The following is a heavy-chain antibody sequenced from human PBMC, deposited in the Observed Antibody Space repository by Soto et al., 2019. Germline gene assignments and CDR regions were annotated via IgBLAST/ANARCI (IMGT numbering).Heavy chain of an antibody. CDR2: ICSNDEK. D-gene: IGHD3-10*01. Sequence: QVTLKESGPVLVKPTETLTLPCTVSGFSLSNARMGVSWIRQPPGKALEWLAHICSNDEKSYSTSLKSRLTISKDTSKSQVVLTMTNMDPVDTATYYCALILEFTMDVWGQGTTVTVSS. CDR1: GFSLSNARMG. V-gene: IGHV2-26*01. J-gene: IGHJ6*02. CDR3: ALILEFTMDV.